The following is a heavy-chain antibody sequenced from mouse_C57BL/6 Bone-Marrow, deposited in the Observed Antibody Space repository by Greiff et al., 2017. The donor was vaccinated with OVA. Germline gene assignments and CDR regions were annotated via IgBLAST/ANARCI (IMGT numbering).Heavy chain of an antibody. D-gene: IGHD2-4*01. Sequence: QVQLQQPGAELVKPGASVKLSCKASGYTFTSYWMHWVKQRPGRGLEWIGRIYPNSGGTKYNEKFKSKATLTVDKPSSTAYMQLSSLTSEDSAVYYCARIYYDYDGGFAYWGQGTLVTVSA. CDR3: ARIYYDYDGGFAY. J-gene: IGHJ3*01. CDR2: IYPNSGGT. CDR1: GYTFTSYW. V-gene: IGHV1-72*01.